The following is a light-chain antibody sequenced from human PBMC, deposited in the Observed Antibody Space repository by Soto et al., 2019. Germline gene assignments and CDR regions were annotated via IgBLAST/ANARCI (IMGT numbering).Light chain of an antibody. Sequence: QSVLTQPPAVSGAPGQRVTISCTGSSSNIGAGYDVHWYQQLPGTHPKLLIYGNSNRPSGVPDRFAGSKSGTSASLAITGLQAEDEADYYCQSYDGSLSRVFGGGTKLTVL. CDR3: QSYDGSLSRV. CDR2: GNS. V-gene: IGLV1-40*01. CDR1: SSNIGAGYD. J-gene: IGLJ2*01.